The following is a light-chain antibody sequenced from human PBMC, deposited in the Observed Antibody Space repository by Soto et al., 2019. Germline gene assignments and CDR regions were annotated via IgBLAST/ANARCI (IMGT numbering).Light chain of an antibody. CDR1: SSNIRSNV. V-gene: IGLV1-44*01. Sequence: QSVLTQPPSTSGTPGQRVTISCSGSSSNIRSNVLNWYQQLPGTAPKLLIYSNSQRPSGVPDRFSGSKSGTSASLAISGLQSEDEADYYCAAWDDRLNGPVFGGGTKVTVL. CDR3: AAWDDRLNGPV. CDR2: SNS. J-gene: IGLJ3*02.